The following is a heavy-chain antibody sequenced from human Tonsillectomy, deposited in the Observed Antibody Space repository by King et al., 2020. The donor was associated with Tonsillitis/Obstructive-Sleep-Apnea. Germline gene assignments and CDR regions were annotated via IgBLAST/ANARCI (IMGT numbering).Heavy chain of an antibody. D-gene: IGHD3-16*02. CDR2: IYWDDDN. CDR3: VRWGSYRPQH. Sequence: ITLQESGPTLVKPTQTLTLTCTFSGFSLSTSGVGVGWIRQPQGKALEWLALIYWDDDNRYSPSLKSRLTITKDTSKNQVVLTMTNMDPVDTATDYCVRWGSYRPQHWGQGTLVTVSS. V-gene: IGHV2-5*02. CDR1: GFSLSTSGVG. J-gene: IGHJ1*01.